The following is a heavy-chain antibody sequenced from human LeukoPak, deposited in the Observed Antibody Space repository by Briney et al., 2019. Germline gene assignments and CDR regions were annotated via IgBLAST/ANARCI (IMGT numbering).Heavy chain of an antibody. CDR1: GDSVYSISAA. V-gene: IGHV6-1*01. CDR3: ARAGSIAVASSLDD. J-gene: IGHJ4*02. Sequence: SQTLSLTCAISGDSVYSISAAWNWTRQAPAGGLEWLGSTYYRSKWYNDYAVSVKSRITINPYTSKNQFSLQLNSVTPEDTAVYYCARAGSIAVASSLDDWGQGTLVTVSS. D-gene: IGHD6-19*01. CDR2: TYYRSKWYN.